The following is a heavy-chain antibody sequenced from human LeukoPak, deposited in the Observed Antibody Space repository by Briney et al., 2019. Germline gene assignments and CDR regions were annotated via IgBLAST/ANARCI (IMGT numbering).Heavy chain of an antibody. CDR3: ARTKMATTNWFDP. V-gene: IGHV3-21*01. J-gene: IGHJ5*02. CDR2: ISSSSSCI. Sequence: GGSLRLSCAASGFTFSSYSMNRVRQAPGKGLEWVSSISSSSSCIYYADSVKGRFTISRDNAKNSLYLQMNSLRAEDTAVYYCARTKMATTNWFDPWGQGTLVTVSS. CDR1: GFTFSSYS. D-gene: IGHD5-24*01.